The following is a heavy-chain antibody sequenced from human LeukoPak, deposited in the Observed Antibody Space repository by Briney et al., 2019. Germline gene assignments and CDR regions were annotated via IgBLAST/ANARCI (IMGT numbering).Heavy chain of an antibody. D-gene: IGHD3-10*01. Sequence: GGSLRLSCAASGFTFSSHAMSWVRQAPRKGLEWVSAISGSGGRAYYADSVKGRFTISRDNSKDTLYLQMNSLRAEDTAVYYCAKDDGFYWGQGTLVTVSS. V-gene: IGHV3-23*01. CDR3: AKDDGFY. CDR2: ISGSGGRA. J-gene: IGHJ4*02. CDR1: GFTFSSHA.